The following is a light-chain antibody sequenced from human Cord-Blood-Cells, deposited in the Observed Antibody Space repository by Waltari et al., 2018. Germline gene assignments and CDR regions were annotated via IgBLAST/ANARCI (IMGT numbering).Light chain of an antibody. Sequence: QAVLTQPSSLSASPGASASLTCTLRSGINVGTYRIYWYQQKPRSPPPYLLRYKSDSDKQQGSGVPSRFSGSKDASANARILLISGLQSEDEADYYCMIWHSSAWVFGGGTKLTVL. V-gene: IGLV5-45*02. J-gene: IGLJ3*02. CDR1: SGINVGTYR. CDR2: YKSDSDK. CDR3: MIWHSSAWV.